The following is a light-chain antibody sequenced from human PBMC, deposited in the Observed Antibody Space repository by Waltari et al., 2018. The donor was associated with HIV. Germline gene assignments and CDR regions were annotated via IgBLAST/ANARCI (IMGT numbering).Light chain of an antibody. V-gene: IGKV3-15*01. CDR1: QGVSSN. J-gene: IGKJ4*01. Sequence: EIVMTQSQATLSGSPGERVTLSCRASQGVSSNLAWYQQKPGQAPRLLIFGTSTRATDISARFSGSGSGTEFTLTISSLRSEDVAVYYCQQFNNWPPSFGGGTKVEIK. CDR2: GTS. CDR3: QQFNNWPPS.